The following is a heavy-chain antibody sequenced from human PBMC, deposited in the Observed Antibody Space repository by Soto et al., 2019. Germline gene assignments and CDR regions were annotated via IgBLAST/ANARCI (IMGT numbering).Heavy chain of an antibody. CDR3: AKDQSSLTRPYYFDY. CDR2: ISGSGGST. D-gene: IGHD3-16*02. J-gene: IGHJ4*02. V-gene: IGHV3-23*01. Sequence: GGSLRLSCAVSGFTLSTYAMSWVRQAPGKGLEWVSAISGSGGSTYYADSVKGRFTISRDNSKNTLYLQMNSLRAEDTAVYYCAKDQSSLTRPYYFDYWGQGTLVTVSS. CDR1: GFTLSTYA.